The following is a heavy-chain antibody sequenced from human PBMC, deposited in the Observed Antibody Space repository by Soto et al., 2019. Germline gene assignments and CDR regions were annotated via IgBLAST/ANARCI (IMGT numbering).Heavy chain of an antibody. CDR2: IYYSGST. J-gene: IGHJ3*02. Sequence: LSLTCTVSGGSFSSGGYYWSWIRQPPGKGLEWIGYIYYSGSTYYNPSLKSRVTISVDTSKNQFSLKLSSVTAADTALYYCARDFGITGTKPRPGACHICGQRTMVTVSS. D-gene: IGHD1-7*01. V-gene: IGHV4-30-4*01. CDR1: GGSFSSGGYY. CDR3: ARDFGITGTKPRPGACHI.